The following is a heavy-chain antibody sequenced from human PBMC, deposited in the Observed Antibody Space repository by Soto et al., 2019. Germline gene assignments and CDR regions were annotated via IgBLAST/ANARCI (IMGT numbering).Heavy chain of an antibody. CDR1: GFTFSNAW. J-gene: IGHJ3*02. D-gene: IGHD1-1*01. Sequence: GGSLRLSCAASGFTFSNAWMSWVRQAPGKGLEWVGRIKSKTDGGTTDYAAPVKGRFTISRDDSKNTLYLQMNSLKTEDTAVYYCTRRSPGVVEDAFDIWGQGTMVTVSS. CDR2: IKSKTDGGTT. CDR3: TRRSPGVVEDAFDI. V-gene: IGHV3-15*01.